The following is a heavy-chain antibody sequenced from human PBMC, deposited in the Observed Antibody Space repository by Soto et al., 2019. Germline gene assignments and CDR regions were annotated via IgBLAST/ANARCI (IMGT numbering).Heavy chain of an antibody. V-gene: IGHV1-69*13. CDR3: ARPTRYYYDSSGQSAWFDP. CDR2: IIPIFGTA. CDR1: GGTFSSYA. Sequence: ASVKVSCKASGGTFSSYAISWVRQAPGQGLEWMGGIIPIFGTANYAQKFQGRVTITADESTSTAYMELSSLRSEDTAVYYCARPTRYYYDSSGQSAWFDPWGQGTLVTRLL. J-gene: IGHJ5*02. D-gene: IGHD3-22*01.